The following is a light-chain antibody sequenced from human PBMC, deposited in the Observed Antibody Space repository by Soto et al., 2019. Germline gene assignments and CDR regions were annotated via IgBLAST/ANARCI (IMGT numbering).Light chain of an antibody. Sequence: QSALTPPASASGSPGQSITTSCTGTSSDIGDYTHVSWYQQHPGKAPKLIIYEVSDRPSGVSNRFSGSKSGNTASLTISGLQTEDEADYYCCSYTSISTSAVFGGGTKLTVL. J-gene: IGLJ2*01. CDR3: CSYTSISTSAV. CDR2: EVS. CDR1: SSDIGDYTH. V-gene: IGLV2-14*01.